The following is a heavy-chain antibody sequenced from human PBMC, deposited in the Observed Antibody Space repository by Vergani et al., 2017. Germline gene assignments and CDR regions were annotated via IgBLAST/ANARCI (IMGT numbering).Heavy chain of an antibody. CDR3: ARVRGYYGSGSYYINGDY. J-gene: IGHJ4*02. CDR2: ISSSSSYI. D-gene: IGHD3-10*01. Sequence: EVHLLESGGGQVEAGGSLRLSCVASGFTFSSYSMNWVRQAPGKGLEWVSSISSSSSYIYYADSVKGRFTISRDNAKNSLYLQMNSLRAEDTAVYYCARVRGYYGSGSYYINGDYWGQGTLVTVSS. CDR1: GFTFSSYS. V-gene: IGHV3-21*01.